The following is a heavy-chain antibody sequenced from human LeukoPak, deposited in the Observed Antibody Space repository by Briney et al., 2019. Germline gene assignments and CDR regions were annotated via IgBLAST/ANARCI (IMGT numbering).Heavy chain of an antibody. J-gene: IGHJ6*02. Sequence: TLSVTCAVSGGSISSGGYAWSWIRQPPGKGLEWIGYISHSGSTYYTPSLKSRVTISVDRSKNQFSLKLSSVTAADTAVYSCARGAAPYYYYGTDVWGQGTTVTVSS. D-gene: IGHD6-13*01. CDR3: ARGAAPYYYYGTDV. CDR2: ISHSGST. V-gene: IGHV4-30-2*01. CDR1: GGSISSGGYA.